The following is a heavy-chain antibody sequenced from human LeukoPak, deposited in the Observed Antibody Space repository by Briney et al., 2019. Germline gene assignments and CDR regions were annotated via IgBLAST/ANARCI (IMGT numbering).Heavy chain of an antibody. V-gene: IGHV4-34*01. J-gene: IGHJ4*02. CDR2: INHSGST. Sequence: SETLSLTCAVYGGSFSGYYWSWIRQPPGKGLEWIGEINHSGSTNYNPSLKSRVTISVDTSKNQFSLKLSSVTAADTAVYYCARGGDSSGWYRRGYWGQGTLVTVSS. CDR1: GGSFSGYY. CDR3: ARGGDSSGWYRRGY. D-gene: IGHD6-19*01.